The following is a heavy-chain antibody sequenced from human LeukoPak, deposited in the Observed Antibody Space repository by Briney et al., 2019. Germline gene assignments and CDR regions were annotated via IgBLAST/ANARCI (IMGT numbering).Heavy chain of an antibody. CDR3: ATRGPTGWFDP. D-gene: IGHD4-17*01. CDR2: INHSGST. CDR1: GGSFSGYY. Sequence: SETLSLTCAVYGGSFSGYYWSWIRQPPGKGLEWIGEINHSGSTNYNPSLKSRVTISVDTSKNQFSLKLSSVTAADTAVYYCATRGPTGWFDPWGQGTLVTVSS. V-gene: IGHV4-34*01. J-gene: IGHJ5*02.